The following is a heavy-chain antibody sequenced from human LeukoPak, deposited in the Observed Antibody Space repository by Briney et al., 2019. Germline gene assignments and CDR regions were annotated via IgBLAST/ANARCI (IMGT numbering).Heavy chain of an antibody. CDR3: ARGTGNWNFGV. D-gene: IGHD1-7*01. V-gene: IGHV4-59*11. J-gene: IGHJ4*02. CDR1: GASINSHY. Sequence: SETLSLTCTVSGASINSHYWSWFRQSPGKGLEWIGHSFYSGSTNYSPSLRSRVTISVGRPNNKFSLRLRSVTAADTAIYYCARGTGNWNFGVWGRGSLIIVSS. CDR2: SFYSGST.